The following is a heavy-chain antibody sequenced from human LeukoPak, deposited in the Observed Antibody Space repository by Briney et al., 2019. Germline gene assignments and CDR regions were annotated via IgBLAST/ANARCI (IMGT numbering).Heavy chain of an antibody. CDR1: GGSISRFY. CDR3: ARHGVSDYYYYYYMDV. V-gene: IGHV4-59*08. J-gene: IGHJ6*03. Sequence: SETLSLTCSVSGGSISRFYWSWIRQPPGKGLEWIGSIYHSGSTYYNPSLKSRVTISVDTSKNQFSLKLSSVTAADTAVYYCARHGVSDYYYYYYMDVWGKGTTVTVSS. CDR2: IYHSGST. D-gene: IGHD5/OR15-5a*01.